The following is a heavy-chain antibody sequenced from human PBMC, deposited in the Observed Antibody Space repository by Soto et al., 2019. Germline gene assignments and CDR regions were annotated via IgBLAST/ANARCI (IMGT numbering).Heavy chain of an antibody. CDR3: AKDRHYGSGTYSDSYLDY. J-gene: IGHJ4*02. Sequence: EVQLLESGGGLVQPGGSLRLSCGGSGFTFNSYAMTWVRQAPGKGLEWVSAISGSGGTTYYANSVKGRFTISRDQSKETLYLKMNRLSAEDTAIYYCAKDRHYGSGTYSDSYLDYWGQGTLVTVSS. V-gene: IGHV3-23*01. D-gene: IGHD3-10*01. CDR1: GFTFNSYA. CDR2: ISGSGGTT.